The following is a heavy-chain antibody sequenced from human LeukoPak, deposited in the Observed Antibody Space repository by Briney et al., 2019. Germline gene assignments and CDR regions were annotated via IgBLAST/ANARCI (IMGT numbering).Heavy chain of an antibody. J-gene: IGHJ4*02. D-gene: IGHD4-17*01. Sequence: GESPKISCKGSGYKFTNYWIGWVRQMPGKGLEWVGIIYPGDSDTRYRPSFQGQVTMSADKSISTAYLQWSSLKASDTAIYYCARRSYGDYIDYFDFWGQGSLVTVSS. V-gene: IGHV5-51*01. CDR2: IYPGDSDT. CDR3: ARRSYGDYIDYFDF. CDR1: GYKFTNYW.